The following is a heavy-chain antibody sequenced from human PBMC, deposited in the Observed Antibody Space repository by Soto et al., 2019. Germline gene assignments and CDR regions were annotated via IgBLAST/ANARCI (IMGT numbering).Heavy chain of an antibody. Sequence: VKVSCKASGYTFTTYAMHWVRQAPGQRLEWMGWINAGNGNTKYSQKFQDRVTITRDTSATTAYMELSSLRSEDTAVYYCARDRTYDSGNYFRFDYWGQGTLVTVSS. CDR2: INAGNGNT. CDR1: GYTFTTYA. D-gene: IGHD3-10*01. J-gene: IGHJ4*02. CDR3: ARDRTYDSGNYFRFDY. V-gene: IGHV1-3*01.